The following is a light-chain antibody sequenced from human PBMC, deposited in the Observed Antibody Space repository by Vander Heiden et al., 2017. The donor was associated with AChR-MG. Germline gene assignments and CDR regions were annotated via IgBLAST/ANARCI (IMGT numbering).Light chain of an antibody. V-gene: IGKV3-20*01. CDR2: GAS. Sequence: IVLTQFPGTLSVSPGKRATISCKAGQSVNSGYLAWNHQKPGRAPRLLIYGASTRATGIPDRCSGSGSGTDFTLTISRLEPEDFAVYYGEQYSRTFGHGTKVDIK. CDR3: EQYSRT. J-gene: IGKJ3*01. CDR1: QSVNSGY.